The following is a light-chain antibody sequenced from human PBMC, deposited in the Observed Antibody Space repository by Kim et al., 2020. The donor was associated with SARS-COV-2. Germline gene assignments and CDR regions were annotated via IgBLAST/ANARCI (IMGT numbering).Light chain of an antibody. J-gene: IGLJ3*02. Sequence: VARRRAARLNCGNINFKTENVYWVKPKPAHAPVLLIYRDRTRPSGIPERFSSSNSGNTATLTISRAQPGDEADYYCQVWDSSTGVFGGGTQLTVL. CDR2: RDR. CDR3: QVWDSSTGV. V-gene: IGLV3-9*01. CDR1: NFKTEN.